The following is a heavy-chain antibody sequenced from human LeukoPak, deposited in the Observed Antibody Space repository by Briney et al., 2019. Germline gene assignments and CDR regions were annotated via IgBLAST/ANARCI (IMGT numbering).Heavy chain of an antibody. CDR1: GGSFSGYY. J-gene: IGHJ5*02. D-gene: IGHD5-18*01. Sequence: SETLSLTCAVYGGSFSGYYWSWIRQPPGKGLEWIGEINHSGSTNYNPSLMSRVTISGDTSKNQFSLKLSSVTAADTAVYYCARGRGYSYANDPWGQGTLVTVSS. V-gene: IGHV4-34*01. CDR2: INHSGST. CDR3: ARGRGYSYANDP.